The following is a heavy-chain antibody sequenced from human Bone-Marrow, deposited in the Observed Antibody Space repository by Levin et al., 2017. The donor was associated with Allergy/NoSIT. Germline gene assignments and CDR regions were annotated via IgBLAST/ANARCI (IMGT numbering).Heavy chain of an antibody. CDR3: ARVPLRSPGPQSISYFDF. CDR2: VYYSGST. J-gene: IGHJ4*02. CDR1: GGSISSSSYY. D-gene: IGHD3-16*01. Sequence: PGGSLRLSCTVSGGSISSSSYYWGWIRQPPGKALEWIGTVYYSGSTDYNPSLRSRVTIFVDTSKNQFSVRLNSVTAADTAVYYCARVPLRSPGPQSISYFDFWGQGALVTVSS. V-gene: IGHV4-39*01.